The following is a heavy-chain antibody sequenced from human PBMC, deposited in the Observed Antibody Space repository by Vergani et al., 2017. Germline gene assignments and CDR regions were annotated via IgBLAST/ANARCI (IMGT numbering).Heavy chain of an antibody. CDR1: GFTFDDYA. D-gene: IGHD6-13*01. CDR3: AKDITXSWTSPPEDYYYYGMDV. V-gene: IGHV3-43D*03. Sequence: EVQLVESGGVVVQPGGSLRLSCAASGFTFDDYAMHWVRQAPGKGLEWVSLISWDGGSTYYADSVKGRFTISRDNSKNSLYLQMNSLRAEDTALYYCAKDITXSWTSPPEDYYYYGMDVWGQGTTVTVSS. J-gene: IGHJ6*02. CDR2: ISWDGGST.